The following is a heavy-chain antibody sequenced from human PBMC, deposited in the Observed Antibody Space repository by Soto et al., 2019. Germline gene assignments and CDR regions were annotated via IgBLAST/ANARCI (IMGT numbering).Heavy chain of an antibody. CDR2: IYYSGST. CDR3: ARLGIAAAGTLWFDP. J-gene: IGHJ5*02. Sequence: SETLPVTCTVSGGSISSDYWSWIRQPPGKGLEWIGYIYYSGSTNYNPSLKSRVTISVDTSKNQFSLKLSSVTAADTAVYYCARLGIAAAGTLWFDPWGQGTLVTVS. CDR1: GGSISSDY. V-gene: IGHV4-59*08. D-gene: IGHD6-13*01.